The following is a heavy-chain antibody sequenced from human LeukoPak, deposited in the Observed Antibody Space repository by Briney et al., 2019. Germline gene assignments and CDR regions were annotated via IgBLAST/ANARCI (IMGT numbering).Heavy chain of an antibody. CDR3: ARDVVGIAAAGPDY. V-gene: IGHV6-1*01. D-gene: IGHD6-13*01. Sequence: SQTLSLTCAISGDSVSSNSAAWNWIRQSPSRGLEWLGRTYYRSKWYNDYAVSVKSRITINPDTSKNQFSLQLSSVTAADTAVYYCARDVVGIAAAGPDYWGQGTLVTVSS. J-gene: IGHJ4*02. CDR2: TYYRSKWYN. CDR1: GDSVSSNSAA.